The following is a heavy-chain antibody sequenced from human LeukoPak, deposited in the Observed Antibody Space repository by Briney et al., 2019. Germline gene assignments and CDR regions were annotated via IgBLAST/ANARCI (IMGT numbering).Heavy chain of an antibody. V-gene: IGHV3-30*02. CDR2: IRYDGSNK. D-gene: IGHD3-3*01. Sequence: GGSLRLSCAASGFTFSNYGMHWVRQAPGKGLEWVAFIRYDGSNKYYADSVKGRFTISRDNSKNTLYLQMNSLRAEDTAVYYCTAGGYDFWSGPNWFDPWGQGTLVTVSS. CDR1: GFTFSNYG. J-gene: IGHJ5*02. CDR3: TAGGYDFWSGPNWFDP.